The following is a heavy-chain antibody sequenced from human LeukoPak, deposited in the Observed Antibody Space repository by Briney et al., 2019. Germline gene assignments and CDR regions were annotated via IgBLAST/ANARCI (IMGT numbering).Heavy chain of an antibody. CDR2: ISGSARTI. V-gene: IGHV3-11*04. J-gene: IGHJ6*03. D-gene: IGHD3-10*01. CDR3: ARCAHGSGAGVYYMDA. Sequence: PGGSLRISCAASGFTFSDYYMTWFRHAPGKGLDWISSISGSARTIYYADYVKGRLTISGDNANNSLYLQLNSLRAEDTAVYYCARCAHGSGAGVYYMDAWGKGSTVIVSS. CDR1: GFTFSDYY.